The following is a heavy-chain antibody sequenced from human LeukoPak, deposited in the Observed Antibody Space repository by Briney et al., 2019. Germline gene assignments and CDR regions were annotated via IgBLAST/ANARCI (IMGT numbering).Heavy chain of an antibody. J-gene: IGHJ5*02. V-gene: IGHV3-23*01. CDR3: AKDQFSSGLNWLDP. CDR2: ISGSGGST. Sequence: GGSLRLSCAASGFTFSSYAMSWVRQAPGKGLEWVSAISGSGGSTYYADSVKGRFTISRDNSKNTLYLQMNSLRAEDTAVYYCAKDQFSSGLNWLDPWGQGTLVTVSS. D-gene: IGHD6-19*01. CDR1: GFTFSSYA.